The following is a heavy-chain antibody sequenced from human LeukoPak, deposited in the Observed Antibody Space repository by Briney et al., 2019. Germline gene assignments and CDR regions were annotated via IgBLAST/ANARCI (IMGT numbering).Heavy chain of an antibody. J-gene: IGHJ4*02. D-gene: IGHD6-13*01. CDR3: ARAISSGWYPPLFDY. V-gene: IGHV4-59*01. CDR2: IYYSGST. CDR1: GGSISSYY. Sequence: SETLSLTCTVSGGSISSYYWSWIRQPPGKGLEWIGYIYYSGSTNYNPSLKSRVTISVDTSKNQFSLKLSSVTAADTAVYYCARAISSGWYPPLFDYWGQGTLVTVSS.